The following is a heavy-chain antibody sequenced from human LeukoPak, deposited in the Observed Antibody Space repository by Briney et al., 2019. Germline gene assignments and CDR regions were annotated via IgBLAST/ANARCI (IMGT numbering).Heavy chain of an antibody. V-gene: IGHV1-69*06. Sequence: SVKVSCKASGGTFSSYTISWVRQAPGQGLEWMGGIIPLFGTPDYAQKFQDRLTITADKSTSTAYMELSRPRSEDTAVYYCASATLRCSGGSCYEMDVWGKGTTVTVSS. CDR1: GGTFSSYT. J-gene: IGHJ6*04. CDR3: ASATLRCSGGSCYEMDV. CDR2: IIPLFGTP. D-gene: IGHD2-15*01.